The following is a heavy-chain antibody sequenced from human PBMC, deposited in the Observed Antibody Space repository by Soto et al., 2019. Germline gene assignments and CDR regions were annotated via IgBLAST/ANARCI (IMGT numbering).Heavy chain of an antibody. V-gene: IGHV3-23*01. Sequence: EVQLLESGGGLVQPXGSLRLSCAASGFTFNNYAISWVRQAPGKGLEWVSTITGSGDSAYYADSVKGRFIISRDNSKNTLYMQMHSLGAEDSAIYYCAKGRGTNYYYHMDVWGGGTTVTVSS. CDR3: AKGRGTNYYYHMDV. CDR2: ITGSGDSA. CDR1: GFTFNNYA. J-gene: IGHJ6*03. D-gene: IGHD1-26*01.